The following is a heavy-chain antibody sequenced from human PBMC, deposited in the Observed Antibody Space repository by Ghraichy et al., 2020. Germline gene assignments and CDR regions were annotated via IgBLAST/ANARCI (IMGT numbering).Heavy chain of an antibody. J-gene: IGHJ6*03. CDR2: IYHSGNT. CDR3: ARGDPNYHYMDA. Sequence: SETLSLTCVVSGASIASGGYSWNWIRQTPGKTLEWMGYIYHSGNTLYNPSLKSRVTMSLDRSHSQFSLELTSVTAADSAIYYCARGDPNYHYMDAWGKGRPVTVSS. V-gene: IGHV4-30-2*01. CDR1: GASIASGGYS.